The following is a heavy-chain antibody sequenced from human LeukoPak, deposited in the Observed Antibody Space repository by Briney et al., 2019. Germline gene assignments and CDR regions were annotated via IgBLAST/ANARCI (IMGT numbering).Heavy chain of an antibody. CDR3: ARELRGQWLVNFGYMDV. Sequence: PGGSLRLSCAASGFTFSSYAMSWVRQAPGKGLEWVSAISGSGGSTYYADSVKGRFTISRDNAKNSLYLQMNSLRAEDTAVYYCARELRGQWLVNFGYMDVWGKGTTVTVSS. CDR2: ISGSGGST. J-gene: IGHJ6*03. CDR1: GFTFSSYA. D-gene: IGHD6-19*01. V-gene: IGHV3-23*01.